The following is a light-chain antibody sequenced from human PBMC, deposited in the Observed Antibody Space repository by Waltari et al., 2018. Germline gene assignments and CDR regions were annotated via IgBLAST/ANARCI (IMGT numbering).Light chain of an antibody. Sequence: QSALTQPASVSGSPGQSLTIFCTGTSSDVGSYNLFSWYQQYPGKAPKLMIYEGSKRPSGVSNRFSGSKSGNTASLTISGLQAEDEADYYCCSYAGSTSWVFGGGTKLTVL. V-gene: IGLV2-23*01. CDR2: EGS. CDR1: SSDVGSYNL. J-gene: IGLJ3*02. CDR3: CSYAGSTSWV.